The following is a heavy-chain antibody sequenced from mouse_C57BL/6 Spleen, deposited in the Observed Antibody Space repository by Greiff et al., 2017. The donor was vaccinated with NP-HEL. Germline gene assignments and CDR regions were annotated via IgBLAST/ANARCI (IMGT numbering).Heavy chain of an antibody. Sequence: QVQLQQPGAELVRPGSSVKLSCKASGYTFTSYWMDWVKQRPGQGLEWIGNIYPSDSETHYNQKFKDKATLTVDKSSSTAYMQLSSLTSEDSAVYYCARSRIYYYGSNWYFDVWGTGTTVTVSS. D-gene: IGHD1-1*01. J-gene: IGHJ1*03. CDR2: IYPSDSET. CDR3: ARSRIYYYGSNWYFDV. CDR1: GYTFTSYW. V-gene: IGHV1-61*01.